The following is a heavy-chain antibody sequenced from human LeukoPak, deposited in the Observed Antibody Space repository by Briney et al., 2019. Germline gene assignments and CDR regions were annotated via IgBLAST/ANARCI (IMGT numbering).Heavy chain of an antibody. J-gene: IGHJ4*02. CDR3: ARINLPLWFGELIPNRIDY. V-gene: IGHV1-18*01. CDR2: VSPYNGNT. Sequence: ASVKVSCKTSGYTFTDYDITWVRQAPGQGLEWMGRVSPYNGNTYYSLRFQGRVTISKDTSTGTAYMDLRNMRDDDTAVYYCARINLPLWFGELIPNRIDYWGQGTLVTVSS. D-gene: IGHD3-10*01. CDR1: GYTFTDYD.